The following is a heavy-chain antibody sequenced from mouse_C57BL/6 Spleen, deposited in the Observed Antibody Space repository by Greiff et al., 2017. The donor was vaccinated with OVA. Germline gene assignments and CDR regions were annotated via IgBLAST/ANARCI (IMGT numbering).Heavy chain of an antibody. D-gene: IGHD1-1*01. V-gene: IGHV5-9-1*02. CDR1: GFTFSSYA. CDR3: TRANYYGTLCDD. CDR2: ISSGGDYI. J-gene: IGHJ2*01. Sequence: DVMLVESGEGLVKPGGSLKLSCAASGFTFSSYAMSWVRQTPEKRLEWVAYISSGGDYIYYADTVKGRFTISRDNARNTLYLHMSSLKSEDTAMYYCTRANYYGTLCDDWGKGTTLTVSS.